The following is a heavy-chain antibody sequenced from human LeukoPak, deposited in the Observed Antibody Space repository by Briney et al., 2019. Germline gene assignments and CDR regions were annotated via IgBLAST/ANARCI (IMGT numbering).Heavy chain of an antibody. J-gene: IGHJ4*02. CDR1: GGSISSSNYY. CDR2: IYYSGST. Sequence: ASETLSLTCTVSGGSISSSNYYWGWIRQPPGKGLEWIGSIYYSGSTYYNPSLKSRVTISVDTSKNHFSLKLSSVTAADTAVYYCARHAHLASRPSDYWGQGTPVTVSS. CDR3: ARHAHLASRPSDY. V-gene: IGHV4-39*01. D-gene: IGHD6-6*01.